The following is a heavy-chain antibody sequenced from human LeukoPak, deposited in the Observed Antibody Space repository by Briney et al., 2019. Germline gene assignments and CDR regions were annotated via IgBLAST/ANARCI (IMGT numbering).Heavy chain of an antibody. D-gene: IGHD2-2*01. CDR2: TFHSGTT. CDR1: GGSRGASIISPNW. V-gene: IGHV4-4*02. CDR3: ARAPRAYCSTTGSCFQDY. J-gene: IGHJ4*02. Sequence: SGTLSLTCQVSGGSRGASIISPNWWSWVRQPPGKGLERIGETFHSGTTNYNPSLKSRVTMSVDKSKNQFSLNLTSVTAADTAVYFCARAPRAYCSTTGSCFQDYWGQGTLVTVSS.